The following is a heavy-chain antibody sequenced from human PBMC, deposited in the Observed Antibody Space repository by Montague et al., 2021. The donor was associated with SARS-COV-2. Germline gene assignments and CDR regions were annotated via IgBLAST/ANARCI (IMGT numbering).Heavy chain of an antibody. V-gene: IGHV4-39*07. D-gene: IGHD6-13*01. CDR2: MYYSGST. CDR1: GGSVSSSSYY. J-gene: IGHJ4*02. Sequence: SETLSLTCTVSGGSVSSSSYYWGWIRQPPGKGLEWIGSMYYSGSTYYXPSLKSRVTTSIDTSKNQFSLKLTSATAADTAVYFCARDHYHSSWFKYWGPGTLVTVSS. CDR3: ARDHYHSSWFKY.